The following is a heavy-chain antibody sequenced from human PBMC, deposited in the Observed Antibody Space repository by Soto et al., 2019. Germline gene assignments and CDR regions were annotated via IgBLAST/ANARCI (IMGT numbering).Heavy chain of an antibody. J-gene: IGHJ4*02. CDR3: ARERYVAPRHSHFDS. Sequence: ASGIVSCKASGYRFSTYGLNWLRQAPGQGLEWLGWTNTYNDDRNYAQKFRGRVTFTTDTSTNTAFMELRSLISDDTAVYFCARERYVAPRHSHFDSWGQGTEITVST. D-gene: IGHD3-16*01. V-gene: IGHV1-18*04. CDR2: TNTYNDDR. CDR1: GYRFSTYG.